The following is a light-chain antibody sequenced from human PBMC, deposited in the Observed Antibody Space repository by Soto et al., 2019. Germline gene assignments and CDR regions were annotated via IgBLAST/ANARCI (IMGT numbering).Light chain of an antibody. J-gene: IGKJ4*01. CDR1: QSVSSSY. V-gene: IGKV3-20*01. Sequence: EIVLTQSPGTLSFSPGERATLTCRASQSVSSSYLAWFQQKPGQAPRLLIYGASSRATGIPDRFSGSGSGTDFTLTISRLEPEDFATYYCQQYDNLPLTFGGGTKVEIK. CDR2: GAS. CDR3: QQYDNLPLT.